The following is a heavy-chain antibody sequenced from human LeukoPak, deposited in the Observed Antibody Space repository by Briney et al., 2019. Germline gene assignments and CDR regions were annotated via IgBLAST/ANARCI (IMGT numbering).Heavy chain of an antibody. CDR1: GFTFNSYG. CDR3: ARAHLSSASTDYMTV. V-gene: IGHV3-30*03. Sequence: GGSLGLSCAASGFTFNSYGMHWVRQVPGKGLEWVAIISYDGTNKYYADSVKGRFTISRDSSKNTLYLQMNSLRPEDTAVYYCARAHLSSASTDYMTVWGKGTTVTVSS. J-gene: IGHJ6*03. D-gene: IGHD6-6*01. CDR2: ISYDGTNK.